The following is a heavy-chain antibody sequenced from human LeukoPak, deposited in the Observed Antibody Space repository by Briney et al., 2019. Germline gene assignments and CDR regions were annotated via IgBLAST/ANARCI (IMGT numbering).Heavy chain of an antibody. Sequence: GGSLRLSCAASGFTFSSYWMSWVRQAPGKGLEWVANIKKDGSNKYYVESLKGRFTISRDHANNSLYLQMDSLRAEDTAVYYCAREVTGTSSRYFDLWGRGTLVTVSS. J-gene: IGHJ2*01. CDR2: IKKDGSNK. D-gene: IGHD1-7*01. V-gene: IGHV3-7*01. CDR3: AREVTGTSSRYFDL. CDR1: GFTFSSYW.